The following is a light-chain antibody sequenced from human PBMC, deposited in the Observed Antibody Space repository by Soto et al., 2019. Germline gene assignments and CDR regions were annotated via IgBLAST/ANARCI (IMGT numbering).Light chain of an antibody. J-gene: IGKJ2*01. V-gene: IGKV1-5*01. CDR2: GAS. CDR1: QSISSW. CDR3: QEYNSYS. Sequence: DIQMTQSPSTLSASVGDRVTITCRASQSISSWLAWYQQKPGKAPNLLIYGASSLESGVPSRFSGSGSGTELTLTISSLQPDDFATYYCQEYNSYSFGQGTKLEIK.